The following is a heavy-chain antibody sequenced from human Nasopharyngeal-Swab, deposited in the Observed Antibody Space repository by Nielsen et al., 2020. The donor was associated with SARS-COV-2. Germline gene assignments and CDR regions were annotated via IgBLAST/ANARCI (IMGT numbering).Heavy chain of an antibody. V-gene: IGHV4-34*01. CDR2: INHSGST. CDR3: ARMTPLAVAGGSWFDP. Sequence: GSLRLSCAVYGGSFSGYYWSWIRQPPGKGLEWIGEINHSGSTNYNPSLKSRVTISVDTSKNQLSLKLSSVTAADTAVYYYARMTPLAVAGGSWFDPWGQGTLVTVSS. D-gene: IGHD6-19*01. CDR1: GGSFSGYY. J-gene: IGHJ5*02.